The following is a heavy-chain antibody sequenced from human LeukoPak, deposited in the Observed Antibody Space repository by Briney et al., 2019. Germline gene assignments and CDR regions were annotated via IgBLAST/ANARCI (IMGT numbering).Heavy chain of an antibody. Sequence: GGPLRLSCAASGFTFSSYAMHWVRQAPGRGLEWVAVISYDGSNKNYADSVKGRFTISRDNSKNTLYLQMNSLRAEDTAVYYCARDDTLTGYYDYYFGMDVWGQGTTVTVSS. V-gene: IGHV3-30*04. D-gene: IGHD3-9*01. J-gene: IGHJ6*02. CDR1: GFTFSSYA. CDR3: ARDDTLTGYYDYYFGMDV. CDR2: ISYDGSNK.